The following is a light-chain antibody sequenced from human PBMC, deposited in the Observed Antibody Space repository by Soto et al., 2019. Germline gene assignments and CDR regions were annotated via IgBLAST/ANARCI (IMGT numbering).Light chain of an antibody. CDR1: QSVGIH. V-gene: IGKV3-11*01. J-gene: IGKJ4*01. CDR3: QQRYNWPPLN. CDR2: EAS. Sequence: EVVLTQSPGTLSLSPGERATLSCRASQSVGIHLAWYQQKPGRAPRLLIYEASNRATGIPARFSGSGSGTDFVLTISSLEPEDFAVYYCQQRYNWPPLNFGGGTKVEIK.